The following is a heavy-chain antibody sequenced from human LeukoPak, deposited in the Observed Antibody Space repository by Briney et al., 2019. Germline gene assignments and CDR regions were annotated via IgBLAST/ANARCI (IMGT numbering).Heavy chain of an antibody. D-gene: IGHD5-12*01. J-gene: IGHJ4*02. CDR2: IYYSGST. CDR1: GGSISSSSYY. V-gene: IGHV4-39*07. Sequence: SETLSLTCTVSGGSISSSSYYWGWIRQPPGKGLEWIGSIYYSGSTYYNPSLKSRVTISVDTSKNQFSLKLSSVTAADTAVYYCARATHGYDVFDYWGQGTLVTVSS. CDR3: ARATHGYDVFDY.